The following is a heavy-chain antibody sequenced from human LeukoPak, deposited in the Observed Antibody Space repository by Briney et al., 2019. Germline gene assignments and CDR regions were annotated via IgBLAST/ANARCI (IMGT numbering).Heavy chain of an antibody. Sequence: GESLKISCKGSGYSFSTYWIAWVRQMPGKGLEWMGIIYPGDSDTSYSPSFQGQVTISADKSITTAYLQWSSLKASDTAIYYCARCSGGMDVWGQGTTVTVSS. CDR2: IYPGDSDT. J-gene: IGHJ6*02. CDR1: GYSFSTYW. CDR3: ARCSGGMDV. V-gene: IGHV5-51*01. D-gene: IGHD2-15*01.